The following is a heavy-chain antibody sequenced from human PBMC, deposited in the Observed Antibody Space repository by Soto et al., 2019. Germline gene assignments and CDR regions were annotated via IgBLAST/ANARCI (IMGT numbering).Heavy chain of an antibody. CDR2: IYYSGSA. J-gene: IGHJ4*02. V-gene: IGHV4-39*01. Sequence: SETLSLTCTVSGGSISSRSYYWGWIRQPPGKGLEWIGSIYYSGSAYYNPSLKSRVTISVDTSKNQISLKLSSVTAADTAVYYCARLWLGERPPDYWGQGTLVTVSS. D-gene: IGHD3-10*01. CDR3: ARLWLGERPPDY. CDR1: GGSISSRSYY.